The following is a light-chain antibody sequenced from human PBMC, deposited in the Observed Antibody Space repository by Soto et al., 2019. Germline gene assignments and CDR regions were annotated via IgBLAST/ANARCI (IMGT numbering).Light chain of an antibody. Sequence: DIVMTQSPDSLAVSLGERATINCKSSQSILYSSNNKNYLAWYQQKPGQPPKLLIYWASTRESGVPDRFSGSGSGTEFTLTINNLQAEDVAVYYCHQNYGTPRTFGQGTKVEIK. CDR1: QSILYSSNNKNY. CDR3: HQNYGTPRT. CDR2: WAS. J-gene: IGKJ1*01. V-gene: IGKV4-1*01.